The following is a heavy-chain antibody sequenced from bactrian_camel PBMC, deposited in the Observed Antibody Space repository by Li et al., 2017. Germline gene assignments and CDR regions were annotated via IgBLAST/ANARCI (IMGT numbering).Heavy chain of an antibody. CDR2: ISEYQRT. Sequence: VQLVESGGGLVQPGGSLRLSCAASGFTFSDESMSWVRQPPGKGPEWISSISEYQRTYYADSVRGRFAISKDNNKNTLYLQMNSLKPEDTAVYHCATDDDSGGDGGDCRTSGDWGQGTQVTVS. CDR1: GFTFSDES. V-gene: IGHV3S31*01. CDR3: ATDDDSGGDGGDCRTSGD. D-gene: IGHD7*01. J-gene: IGHJ4*01.